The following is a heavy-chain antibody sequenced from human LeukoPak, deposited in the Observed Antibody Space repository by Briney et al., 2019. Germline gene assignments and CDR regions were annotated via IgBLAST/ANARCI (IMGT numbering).Heavy chain of an antibody. CDR1: GGSISSSNW. CDR3: AREGSSGRYFDH. D-gene: IGHD5-12*01. CDR2: IYHSGST. Sequence: PSETLSLTCAVSGGSISSSNWWSWVRQPPGKGLEWIGEIYHSGSTNYNPSLKSRVTISVDRSKNQFSLKLSSVTAADTAVYYCAREGSSGRYFDHWGQGTLVTVSS. J-gene: IGHJ4*02. V-gene: IGHV4-4*02.